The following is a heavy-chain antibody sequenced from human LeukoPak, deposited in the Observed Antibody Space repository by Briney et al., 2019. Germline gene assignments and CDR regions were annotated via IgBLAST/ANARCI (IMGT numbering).Heavy chain of an antibody. CDR1: GGSLSSHF. D-gene: IGHD2-2*01. Sequence: SETLSLTCTVSGGSLSSHFWSWIRQPPGKGLELIGHIYYTGTTYYNPSLNSRVTISLDTSRNQFSLRLTSVTAADTALYYCARFSLDCSTASCYLTYWGQGTLVPVSS. V-gene: IGHV4-59*11. CDR2: IYYTGTT. J-gene: IGHJ4*02. CDR3: ARFSLDCSTASCYLTY.